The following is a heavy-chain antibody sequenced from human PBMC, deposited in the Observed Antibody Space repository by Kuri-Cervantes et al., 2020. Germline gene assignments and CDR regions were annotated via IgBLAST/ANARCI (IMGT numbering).Heavy chain of an antibody. CDR1: GYTFTGYY. Sequence: ASVKVSCKASGYTFTGYYMHWVRQAPGQGLEWMGWINPNSGGTNYAQKFQGRVTITADESTSTAYMELSSLRSEDTAVYYCARDLAVAGTIWFDPWGQGTLVTVSS. D-gene: IGHD6-19*01. J-gene: IGHJ5*02. CDR2: INPNSGGT. V-gene: IGHV1-2*02. CDR3: ARDLAVAGTIWFDP.